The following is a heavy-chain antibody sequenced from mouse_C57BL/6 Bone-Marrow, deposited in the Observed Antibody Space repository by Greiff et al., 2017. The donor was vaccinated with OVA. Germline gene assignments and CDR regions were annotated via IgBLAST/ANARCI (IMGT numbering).Heavy chain of an antibody. CDR1: GFTFSSYA. V-gene: IGHV5-4*01. J-gene: IGHJ3*01. CDR2: ISDGGSYT. D-gene: IGHD2-4*01. CDR3: ARDDYDGSY. Sequence: EVKLVESGGGLVKPGGSLKLSCAASGFTFSSYAMSWVRQTPEKRLEWVATISDGGSYTYYPDNVKGRFTISRDNAKNNLYLLMSHLKSEDTAMYYCARDDYDGSYWGQGTLVTVSA.